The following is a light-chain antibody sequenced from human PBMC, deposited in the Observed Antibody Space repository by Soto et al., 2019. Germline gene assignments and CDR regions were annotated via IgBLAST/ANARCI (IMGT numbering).Light chain of an antibody. V-gene: IGKV3-11*01. CDR1: QSVHAY. Sequence: EIVLTQSPATLSLSPGERATLSCRASQSVHAYLAWYQQRPGQAPRLLIYDTGTRATGIPDRFSGSGSGSGTDFTLTISSLEPEDSAVYYCQQRSNWPPWTFGQGTRVVIK. CDR2: DTG. J-gene: IGKJ1*01. CDR3: QQRSNWPPWT.